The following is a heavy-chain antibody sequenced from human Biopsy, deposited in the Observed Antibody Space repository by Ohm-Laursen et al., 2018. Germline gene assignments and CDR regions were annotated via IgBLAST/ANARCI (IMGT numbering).Heavy chain of an antibody. V-gene: IGHV1-24*01. CDR1: GYTLTELS. CDR3: AADINVWNVNY. J-gene: IGHJ4*02. CDR2: FAPENGKT. Sequence: SVKVSCNVSGYTLTELSMHWVRQAPGKGLEWMGGFAPENGKTVYAQNFQARASMTEDTSTDTAYMELRSLRSEDTAVYYCAADINVWNVNYWGQGTQVTVSS. D-gene: IGHD1-1*01.